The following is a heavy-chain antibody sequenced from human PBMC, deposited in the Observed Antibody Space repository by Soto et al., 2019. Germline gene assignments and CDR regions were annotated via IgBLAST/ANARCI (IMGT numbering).Heavy chain of an antibody. CDR1: GYTLTDYY. CDR3: ARAKETLVLHFDH. Sequence: ASVKVSCKASGYTLTDYYMHWVRQAPGQGLEWMGSINPNSGGTNYAQKFRGRVAVTRDTSINTAFLELSRLRSDDTAMYFCARAKETLVLHFDHWGQGTLVTVSS. CDR2: INPNSGGT. J-gene: IGHJ4*02. V-gene: IGHV1-2*02. D-gene: IGHD2-8*02.